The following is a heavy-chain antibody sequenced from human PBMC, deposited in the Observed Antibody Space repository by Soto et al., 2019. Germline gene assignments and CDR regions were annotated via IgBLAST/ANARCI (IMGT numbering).Heavy chain of an antibody. J-gene: IGHJ3*02. CDR3: ASNWNYPAFDI. CDR1: GYTLTELS. V-gene: IGHV1-24*01. D-gene: IGHD1-7*01. CDR2: FDPEDGET. Sequence: ASVKVSCKVSGYTLTELSMHWVRQAPGKGLEWMGSFDPEDGETIYAQKFQGRVTMTEDTSTNTAYMELSSLRSEDTAVYYCASNWNYPAFDIWGQGTMVTVSS.